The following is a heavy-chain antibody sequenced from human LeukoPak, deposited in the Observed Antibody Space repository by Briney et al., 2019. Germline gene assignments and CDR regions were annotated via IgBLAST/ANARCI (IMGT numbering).Heavy chain of an antibody. CDR2: IYTSGST. J-gene: IGHJ6*03. CDR1: GGSISSGSYY. D-gene: IGHD6-25*01. V-gene: IGHV4-61*02. CDR3: ARGRLQAYYYYMDV. Sequence: SQTLSLTCTVSGGSISSGSYYWSWIRQPAGKGLEWIGRIYTSGSTNYNPSLKSRVTISADTSKNQFSLKLNSVTAADTAVYYCARGRLQAYYYYMDVWGKGTTVTISS.